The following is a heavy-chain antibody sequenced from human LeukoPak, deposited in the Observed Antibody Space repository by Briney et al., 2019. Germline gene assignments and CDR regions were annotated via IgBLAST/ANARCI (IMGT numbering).Heavy chain of an antibody. V-gene: IGHV3-64D*09. Sequence: GGSLRLSCSASGFPFRRYAMLWVTEAQGKGREYVSAISGNGGSTYYADSVKGRFTISRDNSKNTLYLQMSSLRAEDTAVYYCVKSGYSYGYYYNWFDPWGQGTLVTVSS. D-gene: IGHD5-18*01. CDR2: ISGNGGST. CDR1: GFPFRRYA. J-gene: IGHJ5*02. CDR3: VKSGYSYGYYYNWFDP.